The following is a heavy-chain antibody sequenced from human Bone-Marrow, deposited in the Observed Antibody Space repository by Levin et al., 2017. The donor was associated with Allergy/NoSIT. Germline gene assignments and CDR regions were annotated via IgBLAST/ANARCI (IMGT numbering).Heavy chain of an antibody. J-gene: IGHJ5*02. CDR3: ARDRSDPLGGFDP. Sequence: SETLSLTCAVSGGSISSSNWWSWVRQPPGKGLEWIGEIYHSGSTNYNPSLKSRVTISVDKSKNQFSLKLSSVTAADTAVYYCARDRSDPLGGFDPWGQGTLVTVSS. CDR1: GGSISSSNW. CDR2: IYHSGST. D-gene: IGHD3-16*01. V-gene: IGHV4-4*02.